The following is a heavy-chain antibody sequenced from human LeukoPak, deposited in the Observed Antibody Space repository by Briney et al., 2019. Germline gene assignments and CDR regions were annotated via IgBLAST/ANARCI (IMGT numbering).Heavy chain of an antibody. Sequence: GASVKVSCKASGYTFTTYGTSWERQAPGQGLEWMGWISGYNGNTNYAQKLQGRVTMTTDTSTNTAYMELRSLRSDDTAVYYCTKVMSTVRFYWYGVDVWGQGTTVTVSS. CDR2: ISGYNGNT. CDR1: GYTFTTYG. D-gene: IGHD4-17*01. J-gene: IGHJ6*02. CDR3: TKVMSTVRFYWYGVDV. V-gene: IGHV1-18*01.